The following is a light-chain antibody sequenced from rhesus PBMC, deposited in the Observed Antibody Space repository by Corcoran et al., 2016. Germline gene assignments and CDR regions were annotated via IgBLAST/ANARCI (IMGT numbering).Light chain of an antibody. J-gene: IGKJ1*01. Sequence: DIQMTQSPSSLSASVGDRVTVTCRASQGINKELSWYQQKPGKAPTLLIYSESSLQTGVSSRFNGSGSGTDYTFTISSLQPEDVATYYCLQDYTTPWTFGQGTKVEIK. CDR1: QGINKE. V-gene: IGKV1-94*01. CDR3: LQDYTTPWT. CDR2: SES.